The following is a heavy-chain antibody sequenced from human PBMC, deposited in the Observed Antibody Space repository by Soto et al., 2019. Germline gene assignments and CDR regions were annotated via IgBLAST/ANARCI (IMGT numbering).Heavy chain of an antibody. V-gene: IGHV3-7*01. CDR3: ARDSKYSSSWYSPSFDY. D-gene: IGHD6-13*01. Sequence: GGSLRLSCAASGFPFSNYAMSWVRQAPGKGLEWVANIKQDGSEKYYVDSVKGRFTISRDNAKNSLYLQMNSLRAEDTAVYYCARDSKYSSSWYSPSFDYWGQGTLVTVSS. CDR2: IKQDGSEK. J-gene: IGHJ4*02. CDR1: GFPFSNYA.